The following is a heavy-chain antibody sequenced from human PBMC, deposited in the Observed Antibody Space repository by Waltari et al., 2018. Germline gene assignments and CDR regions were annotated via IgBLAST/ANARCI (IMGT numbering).Heavy chain of an antibody. D-gene: IGHD5-18*01. Sequence: QVQLQQWGAGLLKPSETLSLTCAVYAGSCSGYYRNWIRQPPGKGLGWIGEINHSGSTNYNPSLKSRVTISVDTSKNQFSLKLSSVTAADTAVYYCARGGPYTAMVNGFIDYWGQGTLVTVSS. CDR3: ARGGPYTAMVNGFIDY. V-gene: IGHV4-34*01. CDR1: AGSCSGYY. J-gene: IGHJ4*02. CDR2: INHSGST.